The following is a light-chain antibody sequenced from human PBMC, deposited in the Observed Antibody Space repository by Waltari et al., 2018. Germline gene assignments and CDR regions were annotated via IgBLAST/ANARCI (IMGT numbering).Light chain of an antibody. J-gene: IGKJ1*01. CDR1: QSVSSN. CDR3: QQYNNWAPKT. V-gene: IGKV3-15*01. CDR2: GAS. Sequence: EIVMTQSPATLSVSPGERATLSCRASQSVSSNLAWYQQKPGQAPRLLIYGASTRATGIPARFSGSGSGTEFTLTISSLQSEDFAVYYCQQYNNWAPKTFGQGTKEEIK.